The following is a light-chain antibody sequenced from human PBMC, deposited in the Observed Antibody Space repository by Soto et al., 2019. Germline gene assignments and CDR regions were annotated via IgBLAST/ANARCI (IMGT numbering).Light chain of an antibody. V-gene: IGKV3-20*01. J-gene: IGKJ4*01. Sequence: EIVLTQSPGTLSLSPGERATLSCRASQSVSSGYLAWYQQKPGQAPRLLIYAASSRATGVPDRFSSSSGGAAVTLTTSRLEPEDVAVYYCHKYYNTPRLTFGGGTKVDIK. CDR1: QSVSSGY. CDR2: AAS. CDR3: HKYYNTPRLT.